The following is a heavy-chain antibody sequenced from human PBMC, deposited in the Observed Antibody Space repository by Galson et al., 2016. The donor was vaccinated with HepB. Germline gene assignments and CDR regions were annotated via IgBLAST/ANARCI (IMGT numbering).Heavy chain of an antibody. D-gene: IGHD6-19*01. CDR1: GGSINIISFY. V-gene: IGHV4-39*01. Sequence: ETLSLTCTVSGGSINIISFYWDWIRQPPGKGLEWIGSVYYSGSTNYNPSLKSRVTTSEDTAKNQFSLKLNSVTAADTAVYFCARRHYSGWYNYFDFWGQGTLVTVSS. J-gene: IGHJ4*02. CDR2: VYYSGST. CDR3: ARRHYSGWYNYFDF.